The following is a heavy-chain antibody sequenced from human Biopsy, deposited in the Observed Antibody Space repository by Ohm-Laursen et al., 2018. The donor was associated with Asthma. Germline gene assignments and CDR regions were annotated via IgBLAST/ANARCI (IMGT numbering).Heavy chain of an antibody. J-gene: IGHJ4*02. CDR3: ARIPRRSGSYFVDY. CDR1: GDSITSGGCC. D-gene: IGHD3-22*01. Sequence: TLSLTCTVSGDSITSGGCCWNWIRQHPGKGLEWIGYIQHSGTSYFNPSLKSRVSFSRGTSKNQFSLRLSSVTAADTAMYYCARIPRRSGSYFVDYWGQGTLVTVSS. CDR2: IQHSGTS. V-gene: IGHV4-31*03.